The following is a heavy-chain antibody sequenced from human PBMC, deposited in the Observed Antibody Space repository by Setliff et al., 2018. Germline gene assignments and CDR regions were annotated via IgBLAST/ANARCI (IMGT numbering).Heavy chain of an antibody. J-gene: IGHJ4*02. Sequence: PSETLSLTCTVSGDSMSGASIWSWIRQPPGKGLEFMGYVFPSGATKYDPSLKSRLTISVDTSKNQFSLKLTSVTAADTAVYFCAKGGTYRYFDYWGQGTLVTV. D-gene: IGHD2-15*01. V-gene: IGHV4-59*01. CDR1: GDSMSGAS. CDR3: AKGGTYRYFDY. CDR2: VFPSGAT.